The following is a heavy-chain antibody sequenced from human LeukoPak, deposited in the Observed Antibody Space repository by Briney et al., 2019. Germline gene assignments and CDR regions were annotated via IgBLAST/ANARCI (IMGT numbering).Heavy chain of an antibody. Sequence: GGTLRLSCAASGFTFTNAWMSWVRQAPGKGLEWVGRIKSNTNGGTTDFAAPVRARLTISRDDSRSPLYLQMNSLQTEDTAVYYCTIDKLYSSGWEGYFQHWGQGTLVTVSS. CDR2: IKSNTNGGTT. CDR1: GFTFTNAW. CDR3: TIDKLYSSGWEGYFQH. D-gene: IGHD3-10*01. V-gene: IGHV3-15*01. J-gene: IGHJ1*01.